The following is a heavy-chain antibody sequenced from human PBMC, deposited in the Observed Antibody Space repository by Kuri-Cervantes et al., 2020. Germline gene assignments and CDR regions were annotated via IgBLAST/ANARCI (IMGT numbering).Heavy chain of an antibody. CDR3: ARGIAAAGEGFDY. Sequence: GGSLRLSCAASGFTFSNYAMHWVRQAPGKGLEWVAVISYDGSNKYYADSVKGRFTISRDNSKNTLYLQMNSLRAEDTAVYYCARGIAAAGEGFDYWGQGTLVTVFS. J-gene: IGHJ4*02. CDR2: ISYDGSNK. CDR1: GFTFSNYA. V-gene: IGHV3-30-3*01. D-gene: IGHD6-13*01.